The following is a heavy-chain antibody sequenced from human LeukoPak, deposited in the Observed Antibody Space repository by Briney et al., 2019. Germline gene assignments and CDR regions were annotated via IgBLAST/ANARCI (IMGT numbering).Heavy chain of an antibody. CDR3: SRGSDQYKGGNF. CDR1: GGSISGHY. J-gene: IGHJ4*02. V-gene: IGHV4-34*01. D-gene: IGHD1-1*01. Sequence: PSETLSLTCAVYGGSISGHYWTWIRQSPGKGLEWIGEIHYSGSTSYNPSLKSRATISADTSSNQLSLRLTSVTAADTAVYYCSRGSDQYKGGNFWGQGTLVTVSS. CDR2: IHYSGST.